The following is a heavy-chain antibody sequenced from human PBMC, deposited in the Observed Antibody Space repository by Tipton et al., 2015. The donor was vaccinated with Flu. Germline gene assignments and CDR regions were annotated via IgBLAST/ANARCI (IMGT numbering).Heavy chain of an antibody. CDR2: VYTSGST. Sequence: TLSLTCTVSGGSISSYYWSWIRQPAGKGLEWIGRVYTSGSTYYNPSLKSRVTMSLDTSKNQFSLKLSSAAAADTALYYCAGYASSQPGRAFDVWGQGTMVIVSS. CDR1: GGSISSYY. CDR3: AGYASSQPGRAFDV. V-gene: IGHV4-4*07. D-gene: IGHD6-13*01. J-gene: IGHJ3*01.